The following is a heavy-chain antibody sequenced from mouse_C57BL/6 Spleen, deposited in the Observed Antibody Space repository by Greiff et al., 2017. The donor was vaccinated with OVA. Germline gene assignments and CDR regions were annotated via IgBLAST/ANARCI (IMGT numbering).Heavy chain of an antibody. CDR2: INYDGSST. CDR1: GFTFSDYY. CDR3: AREGDGNYGDYYFDY. J-gene: IGHJ2*01. Sequence: EVKLVESEGGLVQPGSSMKLSCTASGFTFSDYYMAWVRQVPEKGLEWVANINYDGSSTYYLDSLKSRFIISRDNAKNILYLQMSSLKSEDTATYYCAREGDGNYGDYYFDYWGQGTTLTVSS. D-gene: IGHD2-1*01. V-gene: IGHV5-16*01.